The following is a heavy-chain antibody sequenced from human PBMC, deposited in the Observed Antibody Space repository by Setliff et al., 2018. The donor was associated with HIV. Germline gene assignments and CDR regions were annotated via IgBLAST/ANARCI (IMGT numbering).Heavy chain of an antibody. CDR2: MNPNSANT. D-gene: IGHD6-19*01. V-gene: IGHV1-8*02. Sequence: ASVKVSCKTSGYTFNYHALNWVRQATGQGLEWMGWMNPNSANTGYAQNFQGRVTMTRNTSISTAYMELPGLTSEDTAVYYCARGDSTGWRGRFDPWGQGTLVTVSS. CDR1: GYTFNYHA. CDR3: ARGDSTGWRGRFDP. J-gene: IGHJ5*02.